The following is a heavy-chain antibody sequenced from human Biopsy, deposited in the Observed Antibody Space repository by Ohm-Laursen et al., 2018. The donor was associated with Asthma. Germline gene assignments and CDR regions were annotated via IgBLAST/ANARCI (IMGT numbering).Heavy chain of an antibody. Sequence: GSLRLFCAAPGFTFGGYAMSWARQAPGKGLEWVSTISPDGRSAHGPDSFRGRFTISRDNSRDTLYLQMRSLRADDTAVYYCVKDTVEDRGGYYTFDVWGQGTKVTVSS. CDR2: ISPDGRSA. V-gene: IGHV3-23*01. CDR1: GFTFGGYA. D-gene: IGHD3-22*01. J-gene: IGHJ3*01. CDR3: VKDTVEDRGGYYTFDV.